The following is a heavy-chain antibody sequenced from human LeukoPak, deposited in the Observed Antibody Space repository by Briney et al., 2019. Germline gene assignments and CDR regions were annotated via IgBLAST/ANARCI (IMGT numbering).Heavy chain of an antibody. CDR2: ISAGGENT. Sequence: GGSLRLSCSASGFRFSGYTMDWVRQAPGKGLEWVSYISAGGENTYYAGSVRGRFTISRDNAENSLFLQMNNLRAEDTAVYYCARDGRAYAGPFDYWGQGTLVTVSS. CDR3: ARDGRAYAGPFDY. CDR1: GFRFSGYT. J-gene: IGHJ4*02. V-gene: IGHV3-48*01. D-gene: IGHD4-17*01.